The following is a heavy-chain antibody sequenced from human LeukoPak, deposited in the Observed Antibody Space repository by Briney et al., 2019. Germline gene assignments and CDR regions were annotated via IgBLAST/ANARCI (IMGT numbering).Heavy chain of an antibody. CDR1: GCTISSSNW. CDR2: NYHGGST. V-gene: IGHV4-4*02. CDR3: ARGEGHGSGAVDFAG. Sequence: AETLSLTCAVSGCTISSSNWQSWVRQPPGEGLEWIGENYHGGSTNYTPSLKSRVTISGDRSRNQFSLQLSTVTAADTAVYYCARGEGHGSGAVDFAGWGPGTMVTLSS. D-gene: IGHD3-10*01. J-gene: IGHJ1*01.